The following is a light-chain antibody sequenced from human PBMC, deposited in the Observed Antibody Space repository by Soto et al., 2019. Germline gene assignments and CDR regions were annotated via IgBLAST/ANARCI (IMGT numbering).Light chain of an antibody. J-gene: IGLJ2*01. V-gene: IGLV1-40*01. CDR2: GNS. Sequence: QSALTQPPSVSGAPGQRVTISCTGSSSNIGAGYDVHWYQQLPGTAPKLLIYGNSNRPSGVPDRFFGSKSGTSASLAITGLQAEDEADYYCQSYDSSLSGLLFGGGTKLTVL. CDR1: SSNIGAGYD. CDR3: QSYDSSLSGLL.